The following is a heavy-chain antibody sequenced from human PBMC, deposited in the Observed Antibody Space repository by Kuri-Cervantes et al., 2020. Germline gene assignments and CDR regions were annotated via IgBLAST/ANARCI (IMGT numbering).Heavy chain of an antibody. J-gene: IGHJ4*02. D-gene: IGHD5-12*01. V-gene: IGHV3-30*03. CDR3: ARALGGYDDY. CDR1: GFTFSSYG. Sequence: GESRKISCVASGFTFSSYGMHWGRQAPGKGLEWGAVISYDGSNKYYADSVKGRFTISRDNSKNTLYLQMNSLRAEDTAVYYCARALGGYDDYWGQGTLVTVSS. CDR2: ISYDGSNK.